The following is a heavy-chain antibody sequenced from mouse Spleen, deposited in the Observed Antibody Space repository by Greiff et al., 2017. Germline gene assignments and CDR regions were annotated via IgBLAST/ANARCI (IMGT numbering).Heavy chain of an antibody. D-gene: IGHD2-3*01. CDR1: GYTFTSYW. V-gene: IGHV1-7*01. CDR3: ARFYDGYDYAMDY. J-gene: IGHJ4*01. CDR2: INPSSGYT. Sequence: VQVVESGAELAKPGASVKLSCKASGYTFTSYWMHWVKQRPGQGLEWIGYINPSSGYTKYNQKFKDKATLTADKSSSTAYMQLSSLTYEDSAVYYCARFYDGYDYAMDYWGQGTSVTVSS.